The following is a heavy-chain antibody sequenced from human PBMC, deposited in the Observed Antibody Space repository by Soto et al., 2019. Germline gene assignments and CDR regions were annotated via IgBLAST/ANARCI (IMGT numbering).Heavy chain of an antibody. V-gene: IGHV3-7*05. J-gene: IGHJ6*02. CDR3: ARAPQVTTFHYGMDV. CDR1: GFAFSSYW. D-gene: IGHD2-21*02. CDR2: IEEDGNER. Sequence: VQLVESGGGLVQPGGSLRLSCTASGFAFSSYWMNWVRRAPGKGLEWVASIEEDGNERYYVDSVKGRFTISRDNAMNSVYLQMNSLRAEDTAIYYCARAPQVTTFHYGMDVSDQVTTVTVSS.